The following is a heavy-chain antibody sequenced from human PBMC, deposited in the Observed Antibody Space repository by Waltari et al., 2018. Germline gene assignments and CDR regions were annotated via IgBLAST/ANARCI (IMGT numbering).Heavy chain of an antibody. D-gene: IGHD6-13*01. CDR3: ARNRAAAGDFDL. Sequence: QVQLVESGGALVKPGGSLRLSFAAPDFTFRDYYLSWIRQAPGKGLEWVSYISSSGSTIYYTDSVKGRFTISRDNAKNSLYLQMNSLRAEDTAVYYCARNRAAAGDFDLWGRGTLVTVSS. J-gene: IGHJ2*01. V-gene: IGHV3-11*01. CDR2: ISSSGSTI. CDR1: DFTFRDYY.